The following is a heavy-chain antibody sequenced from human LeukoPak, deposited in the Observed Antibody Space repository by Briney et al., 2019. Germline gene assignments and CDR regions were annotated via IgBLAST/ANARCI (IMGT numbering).Heavy chain of an antibody. Sequence: GESLKISCKGSGYRFTDYWIGWVRQVPGKGLEWMGIISPDGSDTRDSPSYSPSFQGQVTISTDESISTAYLQWSSLKASDTAMYYCARYRGHYVSLPSPFDYWGQGTLVTVSS. D-gene: IGHD4-17*01. CDR1: GYRFTDYW. CDR2: ISPDGSDT. V-gene: IGHV5-51*01. J-gene: IGHJ4*02. CDR3: ARYRGHYVSLPSPFDY.